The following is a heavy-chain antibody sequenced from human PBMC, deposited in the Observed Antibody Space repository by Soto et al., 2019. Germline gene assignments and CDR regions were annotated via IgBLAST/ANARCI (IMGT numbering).Heavy chain of an antibody. CDR1: GESFSGYI. D-gene: IGHD2-21*02. CDR2: INHSGST. V-gene: IGHV4-34*01. CDR3: ARHPSDFWFDP. Sequence: SETLSLTCAVYGESFSGYISTWIRQTPGKGLQWIGQINHSGSTYYNPSLKSRVTVSVDTSKNQFSLKLSSVTAADTAVYYCARHPSDFWFDPWGQGTLVTVS. J-gene: IGHJ5*02.